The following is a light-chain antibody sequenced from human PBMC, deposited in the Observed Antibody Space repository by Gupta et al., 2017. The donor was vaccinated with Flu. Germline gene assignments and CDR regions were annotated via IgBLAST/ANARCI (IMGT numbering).Light chain of an antibody. Sequence: PATLSLSPGDRATLSCRASQSISSYLAWYQQKPGQAPTLLIYGASNMATGIPARFSGSGSGTDFTLTISSLEPEDFAVYYCQQRRNWPPTFGQGTRLEIK. J-gene: IGKJ5*01. CDR1: QSISSY. CDR2: GAS. V-gene: IGKV3-11*01. CDR3: QQRRNWPPT.